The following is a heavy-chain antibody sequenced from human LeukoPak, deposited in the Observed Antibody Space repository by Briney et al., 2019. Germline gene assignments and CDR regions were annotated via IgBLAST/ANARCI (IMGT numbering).Heavy chain of an antibody. J-gene: IGHJ3*02. D-gene: IGHD2-15*01. V-gene: IGHV1-46*01. CDR3: ARVTLSEIVVFDI. Sequence: GASVKVSCKASGYTFTSYYMHWVRQAPGQGLEWMGIINPSGGSTSYAQKFQGRVTMTRDTSTSTVYMELSSLRSDDTAVYYCARVTLSEIVVFDIWGQGTMVTVSS. CDR2: INPSGGST. CDR1: GYTFTSYY.